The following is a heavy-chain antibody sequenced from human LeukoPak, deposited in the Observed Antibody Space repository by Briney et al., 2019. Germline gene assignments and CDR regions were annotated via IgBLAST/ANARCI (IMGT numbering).Heavy chain of an antibody. CDR3: ARETTVTQYLFDY. D-gene: IGHD4-17*01. J-gene: IGHJ4*02. CDR1: GYTFTGYY. V-gene: IGHV1-2*04. CDR2: INPNSGGT. Sequence: ASVKVSCKASGYTFTGYYMHWVRQAPGQGLEWMGWINPNSGGTNYAQKFQGWVTTTRDTSINTAYMELSRLRSDDTAVYYCARETTVTQYLFDYWGQGTLVTVSS.